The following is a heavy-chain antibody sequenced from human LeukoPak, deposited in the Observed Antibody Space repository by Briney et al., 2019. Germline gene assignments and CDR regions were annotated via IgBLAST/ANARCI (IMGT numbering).Heavy chain of an antibody. CDR1: ELSFSTYY. D-gene: IGHD2-15*01. CDR3: ARDGGSGGRLFDS. CDR2: IYYSGTT. Sequence: SETLSLTCTVSELSFSTYYWSWIRQPPGKGLEWIGYIYYSGTTNYNPSLKSRVTMSVDTSKNQFSLRLNSVTAADTAVYYCARDGGSGGRLFDSWGQGTLVTVSS. V-gene: IGHV4-59*01. J-gene: IGHJ4*02.